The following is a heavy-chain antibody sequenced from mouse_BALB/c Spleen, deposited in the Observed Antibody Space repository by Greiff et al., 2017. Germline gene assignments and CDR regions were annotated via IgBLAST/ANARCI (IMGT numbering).Heavy chain of an antibody. CDR3: AVVDY. J-gene: IGHJ2*01. Sequence: EVMLVESGAELVKPGASVKLSCTASGFNIKDTYMHWVKQRPEQGLEWIGRIDPANGNTKYDPKFQGKATITADTSSNTAYLQLSSLTSEDTAVYYCAVVDYWGQGTTLTVSS. CDR2: IDPANGNT. CDR1: GFNIKDTY. V-gene: IGHV14-3*02.